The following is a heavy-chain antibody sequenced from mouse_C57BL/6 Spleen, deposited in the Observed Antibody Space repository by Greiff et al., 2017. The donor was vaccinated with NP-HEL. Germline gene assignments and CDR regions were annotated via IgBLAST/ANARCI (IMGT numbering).Heavy chain of an antibody. V-gene: IGHV5-16*01. CDR1: GFTFSDYY. CDR3: ARDPCYCGSSSEYFDV. CDR2: INYDGSST. Sequence: EVHLVESEGGLVQPGRSMKLSCTASGFTFSDYYMAWVRQVPEKGLEWVANINYDGSSTYYPDSMKSRFIISRDDAKNILYLQMSSLKSEDTATYYCARDPCYCGSSSEYFDVWGTGTTVTVSS. J-gene: IGHJ1*03. D-gene: IGHD1-1*01.